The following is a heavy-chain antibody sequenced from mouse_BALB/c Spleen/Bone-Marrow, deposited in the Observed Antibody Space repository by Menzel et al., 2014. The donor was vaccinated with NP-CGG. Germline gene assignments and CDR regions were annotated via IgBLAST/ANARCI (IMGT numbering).Heavy chain of an antibody. V-gene: IGHV1-9*01. CDR2: IFPGSGST. CDR3: AREDGNHVGFAY. J-gene: IGHJ3*01. Sequence: VQGVESGAELMKPGASVKISCKATGYTFSSYWIEWVKQRPGHGLEWIGEIFPGSGSTNYNEKFKGKATFTADTSSNTAYMQLSSLTSEDSAVYYCAREDGNHVGFAYWGQGTLVTVSA. D-gene: IGHD2-1*01. CDR1: GYTFSSYW.